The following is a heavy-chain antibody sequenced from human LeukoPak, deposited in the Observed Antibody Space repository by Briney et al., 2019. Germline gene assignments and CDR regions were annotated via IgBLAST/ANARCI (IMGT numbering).Heavy chain of an antibody. CDR1: GGSISSYY. V-gene: IGHV4-59*01. Sequence: SETLSLTCTVSGGSISSYYWSWIRQPPGKGLEWIGYIYYSGSTNYNPSLKSRVTISVDTSKNQFSLKLSSVTAADTAVYYCARDHRPILNWFDPWSQGTLVTVSS. D-gene: IGHD2/OR15-2a*01. J-gene: IGHJ5*02. CDR2: IYYSGST. CDR3: ARDHRPILNWFDP.